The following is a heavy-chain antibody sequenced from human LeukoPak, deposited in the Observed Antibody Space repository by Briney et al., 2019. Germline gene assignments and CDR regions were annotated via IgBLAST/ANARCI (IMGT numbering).Heavy chain of an antibody. D-gene: IGHD3-10*01. CDR1: GFTFSSYG. V-gene: IGHV3-30*18. CDR3: AKDGDYYGSGSYPYFDY. J-gene: IGHJ4*02. Sequence: PGRSLRLSCAASGFTFSSYGMHWVRQAPGKGLEWVAVISYDGSNKYYADSVKGRFTISRDNSKNTLYLQMNSLRAEDTALYYCAKDGDYYGSGSYPYFDYWGQGTLVTVSS. CDR2: ISYDGSNK.